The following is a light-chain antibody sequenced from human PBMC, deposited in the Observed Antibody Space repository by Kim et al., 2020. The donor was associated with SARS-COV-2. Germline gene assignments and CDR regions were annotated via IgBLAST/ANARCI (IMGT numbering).Light chain of an antibody. CDR1: QSVSSSY. CDR2: GAS. CDR3: QQYGSSPFMYS. V-gene: IGKV3-20*01. J-gene: IGKJ2*03. Sequence: PGESAPLTCRASQSVSSSYLAWYQQKPGQAPRILIYGASSRATGIPDRFSGSGSGTDFTLTISRLEPEDFAVYYCQQYGSSPFMYSFGQGTKLEI.